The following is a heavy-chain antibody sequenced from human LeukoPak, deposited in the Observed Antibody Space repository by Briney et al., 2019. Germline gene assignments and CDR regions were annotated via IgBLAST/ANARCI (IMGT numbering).Heavy chain of an antibody. CDR1: TSR. CDR3: ARGGFDYSNYEGVFLIADPFDY. D-gene: IGHD4-11*01. Sequence: GASVKVSCKATSRIGWVRQAPGQGLERMGWIGTYGGDTYYAQKFQGRITVTTDTSTSTAYMELSSLRSEDTAVYYCARGGFDYSNYEGVFLIADPFDYWGQGTLVTVSS. CDR2: IGTYGGDT. V-gene: IGHV1-18*01. J-gene: IGHJ4*02.